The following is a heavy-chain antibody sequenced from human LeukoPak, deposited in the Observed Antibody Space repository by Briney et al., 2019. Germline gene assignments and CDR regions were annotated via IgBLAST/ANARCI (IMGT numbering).Heavy chain of an antibody. CDR1: SGSISSYY. V-gene: IGHV4-59*01. CDR2: IYYSGTT. Sequence: SETLSLTCSASSGSISSYYWSWIRQPPGKGLEWIGYIYYSGTTNYHPSLKSRVSISVDTSKNQFYLTLRSVTAADTAVYYCARAGGLAAGNNWFAPWGQGTLVTVSS. J-gene: IGHJ5*02. CDR3: ARAGGLAAGNNWFAP. D-gene: IGHD6-25*01.